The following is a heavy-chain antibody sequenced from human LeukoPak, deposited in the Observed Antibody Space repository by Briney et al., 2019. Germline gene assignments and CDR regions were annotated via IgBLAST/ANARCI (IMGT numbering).Heavy chain of an antibody. D-gene: IGHD4-17*01. J-gene: IGHJ2*01. Sequence: PSETLSLTCIVSGGAISSSSHYWGWIRQPPGKGLEWIGSIYQSGSTVYNPSLKSRVAISVDTSRNQFSLKLNSVTASDTAVYYCARNTTVTDWYFDLWGRGSLVTVSS. CDR3: ARNTTVTDWYFDL. V-gene: IGHV4-39*01. CDR1: GGAISSSSHY. CDR2: IYQSGST.